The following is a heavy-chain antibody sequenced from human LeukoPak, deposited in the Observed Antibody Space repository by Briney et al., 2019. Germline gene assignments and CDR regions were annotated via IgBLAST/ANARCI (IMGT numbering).Heavy chain of an antibody. D-gene: IGHD7-27*01. V-gene: IGHV4-34*01. CDR3: ARSRTGDHAFDI. CDR1: GGSFSGYY. J-gene: IGHJ3*02. Sequence: SETLSLTCAVYGGSFSGYYWSWIRQPPGKGLEWIGEINHSGSTNYNPSLKSRVTISVDTSKNQFSLKLSSVTAADTAVYYCARSRTGDHAFDIWGQGTMVTVSS. CDR2: INHSGST.